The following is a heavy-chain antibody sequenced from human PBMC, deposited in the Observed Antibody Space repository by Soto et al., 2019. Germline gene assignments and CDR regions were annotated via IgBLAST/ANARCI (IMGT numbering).Heavy chain of an antibody. CDR1: GGSISDNRYY. J-gene: IGHJ4*02. CDR3: GRQNYGPGYSSGWSY. Sequence: KTSETLSLTCTVSGGSISDNRYYWGWVRQPPGKGLEWIGNIYYSGTTYYNPSLKGRVTISVNTSKNQFSLKLSSVTAADTAVYYCGRQNYGPGYSSGWSYWGQGTLVTVSS. CDR2: IYYSGTT. V-gene: IGHV4-39*01. D-gene: IGHD6-19*01.